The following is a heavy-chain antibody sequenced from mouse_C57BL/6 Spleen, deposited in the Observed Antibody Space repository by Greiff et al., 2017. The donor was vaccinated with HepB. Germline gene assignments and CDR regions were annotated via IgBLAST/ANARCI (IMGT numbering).Heavy chain of an antibody. CDR3: TRDHDGGNFDV. CDR1: GFTFSSYA. J-gene: IGHJ1*03. V-gene: IGHV5-9-1*02. Sequence: EVQVVESGEGLVKPGGSLKLSCAASGFTFSSYAMSWVRQTPEKRLEWVAYISSGGDYIYYADTVKGRFTISRDNARNTLYLQMSSLKSEATAMYYCTRDHDGGNFDVGGTGTTVTVSS. CDR2: ISSGGDYI. D-gene: IGHD2-3*01.